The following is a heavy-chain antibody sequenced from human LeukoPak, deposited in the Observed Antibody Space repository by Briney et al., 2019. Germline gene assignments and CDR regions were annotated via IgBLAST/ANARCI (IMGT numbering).Heavy chain of an antibody. CDR3: ARVATLVRGHNWFDP. CDR2: INHSGST. CDR1: GGSFSGYY. V-gene: IGHV4-34*01. D-gene: IGHD3-10*01. J-gene: IGHJ5*02. Sequence: SDTLSLTCAVYGGSFSGYYWSWIRQPPRKGLEWIGEINHSGSTNYNPSLKSRVTISVDTSKNQFSLKLSSVTAADTAVYYCARVATLVRGHNWFDPWGQGTPVTVSS.